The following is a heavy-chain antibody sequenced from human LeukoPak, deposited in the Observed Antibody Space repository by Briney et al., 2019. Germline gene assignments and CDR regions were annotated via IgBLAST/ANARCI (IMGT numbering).Heavy chain of an antibody. CDR2: THYTGNT. CDR1: SDPINYYY. Sequence: PSETLSLTCSVPSDPINYYYWNWIRQPPGKELEWIAYTHYTGNTKSNPSLKSRVTTSVGTSKSQFSLKLSSVTAADTAVYYCAKWSSTLKAFDFWGQGILAIVSS. J-gene: IGHJ4*02. CDR3: AKWSSTLKAFDF. V-gene: IGHV4-59*08. D-gene: IGHD2-8*01.